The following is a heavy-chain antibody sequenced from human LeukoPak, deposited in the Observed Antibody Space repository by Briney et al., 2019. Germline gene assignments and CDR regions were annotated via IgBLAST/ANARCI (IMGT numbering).Heavy chain of an antibody. V-gene: IGHV1-2*02. CDR2: IDLKSGGI. J-gene: IGHJ6*03. CDR3: SASAPTYY. CDR1: GYTFNDYY. D-gene: IGHD3-3*01. Sequence: ASVKVSCKASGYTFNDYYMHWVRQAPGQGLEWMGWIDLKSGGINYAQKFQDRVTMTRDTSISTVYMELSSLRSDDTAVYYWSASAPTYY.